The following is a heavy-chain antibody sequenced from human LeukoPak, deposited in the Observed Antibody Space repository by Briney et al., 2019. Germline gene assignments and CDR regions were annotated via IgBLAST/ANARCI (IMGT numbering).Heavy chain of an antibody. D-gene: IGHD3-22*01. J-gene: IGHJ5*02. V-gene: IGHV6-1*01. CDR1: GDSVSSNSAA. CDR3: ARDVDYYDSSGYYYDWFDP. CDR2: TYYRSKWYN. Sequence: SQTLSLTCAISGDSVSSNSAAWNWIRQSPSRGLEWLGRTYYRSKWYNDYAVSVKSRITINPDTSKNQFSLQLNSVTPEDTAVYYCARDVDYYDSSGYYYDWFDPWGQGTLVTVSS.